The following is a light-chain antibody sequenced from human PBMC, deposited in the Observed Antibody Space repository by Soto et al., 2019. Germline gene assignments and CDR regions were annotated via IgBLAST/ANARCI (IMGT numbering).Light chain of an antibody. V-gene: IGLV2-8*01. J-gene: IGLJ3*02. CDR2: EVS. Sequence: QSALTQPPSASGSPGQSVTISCTGTSSDVGGYNYVSWYQQHPGKAPKLMIYEVSKRPSGVPDRFSGSKSGNTASLTVSGLQAEDEAYYYCCSYAGSGTWVFGGGTKLTVL. CDR3: CSYAGSGTWV. CDR1: SSDVGGYNY.